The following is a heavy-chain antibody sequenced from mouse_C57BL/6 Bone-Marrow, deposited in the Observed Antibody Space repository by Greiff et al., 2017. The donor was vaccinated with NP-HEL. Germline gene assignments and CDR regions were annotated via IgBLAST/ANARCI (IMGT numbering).Heavy chain of an antibody. CDR3: ARPGYYGPDY. J-gene: IGHJ2*01. D-gene: IGHD1-2*01. CDR1: GFTFSSYG. CDR2: ISSGGSYT. Sequence: EVKLVESGGDLVKPGGSLKLSCAASGFTFSSYGMSWVRQTPDKRLEWVATISSGGSYTYYPDSVKGRFTISRDNAKNTLYLQMSSLKSEDTAMYYCARPGYYGPDYWGQGTTLTVSS. V-gene: IGHV5-6*01.